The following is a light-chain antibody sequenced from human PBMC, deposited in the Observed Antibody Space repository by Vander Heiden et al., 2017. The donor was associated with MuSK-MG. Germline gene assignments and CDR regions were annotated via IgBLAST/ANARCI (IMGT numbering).Light chain of an antibody. CDR1: LRLVYTDRNTF. Sequence: VVTTQSPLSLPVTLGQPAAISCRSSLRLVYTDRNTFFSCFQQRPGQSPRRLIYEISKRHAGVPEALSGSGSGTDCALNSSRVEADDVGFYYGIQYAHWPPITFGQGTRLEI. J-gene: IGKJ5*01. CDR2: EIS. V-gene: IGKV2-30*01. CDR3: IQYAHWPPIT.